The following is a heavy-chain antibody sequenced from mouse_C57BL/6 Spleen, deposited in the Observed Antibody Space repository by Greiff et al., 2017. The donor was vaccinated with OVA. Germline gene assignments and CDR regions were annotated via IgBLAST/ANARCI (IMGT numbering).Heavy chain of an antibody. J-gene: IGHJ4*01. CDR1: GFTFSSYT. CDR2: ISGGGGNT. CDR3: ARHEDMDY. V-gene: IGHV5-9*04. Sequence: EVQVVESGGGLVKPGGSLKLSCAASGFTFSSYTMSWVRQTPEKRLEWVATISGGGGNTYYPDSVKGRFTISRDNAKNTLYLQMSSLRSEDTAVYYCARHEDMDYWGQGTSVTVSS.